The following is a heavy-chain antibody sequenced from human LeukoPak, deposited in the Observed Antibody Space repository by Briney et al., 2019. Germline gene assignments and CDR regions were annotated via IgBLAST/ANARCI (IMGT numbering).Heavy chain of an antibody. Sequence: GASVKVSCKASGYTFSNYGISWVRQAPGQGLEWMGWISGDNGNTNYPQKLQGRVTMTTDTSTSTAYMELGSLRSDDTAVYYCARIPYCSGGSCYFRPNNWFDPWGQGTLVTVSS. J-gene: IGHJ5*02. CDR3: ARIPYCSGGSCYFRPNNWFDP. D-gene: IGHD2-15*01. V-gene: IGHV1-18*01. CDR1: GYTFSNYG. CDR2: ISGDNGNT.